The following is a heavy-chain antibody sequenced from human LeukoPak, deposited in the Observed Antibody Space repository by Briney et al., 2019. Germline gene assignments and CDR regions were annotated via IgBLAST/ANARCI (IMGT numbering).Heavy chain of an antibody. CDR2: IYFSGST. Sequence: SETLSLTCTVSGGSISSYYWSWIRQPPGRGLEWIGYIYFSGSTNYNPSLKSRVTISVDTSKNQFSLKLSSVTAADTAVYYCARAPITMVRGVIPFDYWGQGTLVTVSS. J-gene: IGHJ4*02. CDR1: GGSISSYY. D-gene: IGHD3-10*01. CDR3: ARAPITMVRGVIPFDY. V-gene: IGHV4-59*01.